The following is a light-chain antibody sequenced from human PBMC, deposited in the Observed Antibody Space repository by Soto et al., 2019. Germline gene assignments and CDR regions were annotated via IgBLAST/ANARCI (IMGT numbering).Light chain of an antibody. CDR3: QQSKNGPPLT. J-gene: IGKJ4*01. V-gene: IGKV3-15*01. CDR1: QSVAGT. CDR2: GVS. Sequence: EIVMTQSPATLSVSPGETATLSCRASQSVAGTLAWYQQKPGQPPRLLIYGVSTRATGVPARFSGSGSEADFSLTISSLQIEDFALYYCQQSKNGPPLTFGGGTKVEFK.